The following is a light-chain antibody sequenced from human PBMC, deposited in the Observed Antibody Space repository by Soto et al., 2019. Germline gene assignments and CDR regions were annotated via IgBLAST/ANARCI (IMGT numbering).Light chain of an antibody. V-gene: IGLV2-14*01. CDR3: SSYTTSHTLV. Sequence: QSVLTQPASVSESPGQSITISCTGTSSDVGASDYVSWYQQHPGKAPQLIIYEISNRPSGVSNRFSGSKSGNTASLTISGPQAEDDADYYCSSYTTSHTLVFGGGTKLTVL. J-gene: IGLJ2*01. CDR2: EIS. CDR1: SSDVGASDY.